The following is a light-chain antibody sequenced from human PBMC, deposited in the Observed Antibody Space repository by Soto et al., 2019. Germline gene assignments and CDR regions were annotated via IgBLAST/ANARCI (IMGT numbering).Light chain of an antibody. CDR3: QQYNSYRA. Sequence: DIQMTQSPSILSASVGDRVTITCRASQSIDTWLAWHQQKPGKAPKLLISKASNLENGVPSRFSGSGSGTESTLTISSLQPDDFATYYCQQYNSYRAFGQGTKVDIK. CDR2: KAS. V-gene: IGKV1-5*03. J-gene: IGKJ1*01. CDR1: QSIDTW.